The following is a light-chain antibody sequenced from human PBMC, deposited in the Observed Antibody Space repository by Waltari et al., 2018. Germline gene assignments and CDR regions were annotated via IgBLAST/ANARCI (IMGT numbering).Light chain of an antibody. CDR3: QHHVSLPAT. CDR1: QSVSRY. V-gene: IGKV3-20*01. J-gene: IGKJ1*01. Sequence: IAFTQSPATLYVSPAESDPLSCRASQSVSRYVAWYPQKPGQALRLLIYGASTRATGIRDRVSGSGSGTDFSLNISRLDPEDFAVYFCQHHVSLPATFGQGTKVEIK. CDR2: GAS.